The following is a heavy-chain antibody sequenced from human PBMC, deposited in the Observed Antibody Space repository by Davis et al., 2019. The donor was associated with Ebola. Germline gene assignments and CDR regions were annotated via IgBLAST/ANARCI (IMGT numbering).Heavy chain of an antibody. J-gene: IGHJ6*03. Sequence: ASVKVSCKASGYTFTAYYIHWVRQAPGQGLEWMGWINTHSGGTNYAQKFQGRVSMTRDTSISTAYMELRRLRSDDTAVYYCARPALYYYYYMDVWGKGTTVTVSS. CDR1: GYTFTAYY. CDR3: ARPALYYYYYMDV. D-gene: IGHD6-6*01. V-gene: IGHV1-2*02. CDR2: INTHSGGT.